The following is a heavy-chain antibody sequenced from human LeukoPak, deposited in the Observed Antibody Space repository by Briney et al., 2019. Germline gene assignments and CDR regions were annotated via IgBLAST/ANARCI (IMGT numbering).Heavy chain of an antibody. J-gene: IGHJ4*02. D-gene: IGHD2-15*01. Sequence: GGSLRLSCAASGFTFSSHWMSWVRQAPGKGLEWVANIKQDGSETYYVDSVKGRFTVSKDNAKNSLYLQMNSLRVEDTAVYYCARHKIESTGGRGCDYWGQGTLVTVSS. CDR3: ARHKIESTGGRGCDY. V-gene: IGHV3-7*01. CDR2: IKQDGSET. CDR1: GFTFSSHW.